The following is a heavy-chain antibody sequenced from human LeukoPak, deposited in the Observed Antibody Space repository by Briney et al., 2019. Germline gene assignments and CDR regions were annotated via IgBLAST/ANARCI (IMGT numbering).Heavy chain of an antibody. V-gene: IGHV3-30-3*01. J-gene: IGHJ6*02. CDR3: ASPAGDNYYYSSGYGMGYYDYGMDV. CDR1: GFPFRSYA. D-gene: IGHD3-22*01. CDR2: ISYDGSNK. Sequence: GGSLRLSYAASGFPFRSYALHGVRPAPGKGLEWVAVISYDGSNKYYADSVKGRFTISRDNSKNTLYLQMNSLRAEDTAVYYCASPAGDNYYYSSGYGMGYYDYGMDVWGQGTTVTVSS.